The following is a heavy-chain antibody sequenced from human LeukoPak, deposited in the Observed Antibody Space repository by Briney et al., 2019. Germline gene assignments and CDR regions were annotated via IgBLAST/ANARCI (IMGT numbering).Heavy chain of an antibody. V-gene: IGHV3-23*01. Sequence: PGGSLRLSCAASVFTISSYAMSWVRQAPGKGLEWASAISGSGGSTYYADSVKGRFTISRDNSKNTLYLQMNSLRAEDTAVYYCAKDPGIAEYFDYWGQGTLVTVSS. CDR2: ISGSGGST. CDR3: AKDPGIAEYFDY. J-gene: IGHJ4*02. CDR1: VFTISSYA. D-gene: IGHD6-13*01.